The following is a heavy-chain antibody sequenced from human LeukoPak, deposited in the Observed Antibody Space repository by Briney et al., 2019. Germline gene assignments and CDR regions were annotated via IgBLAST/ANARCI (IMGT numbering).Heavy chain of an antibody. CDR3: TRGTSGGYDL. D-gene: IGHD3-10*01. Sequence: GGSLRLSCAASGFTFTSHYLYWVRQAAGKGLVSVSRISRDGSFADYADSVRGRFTISRDNAKDMLYLEMNSLRADDTAVYYCTRGTSGGYDLWGQGTLVTVSS. J-gene: IGHJ5*02. V-gene: IGHV3-74*01. CDR2: ISRDGSFA. CDR1: GFTFTSHY.